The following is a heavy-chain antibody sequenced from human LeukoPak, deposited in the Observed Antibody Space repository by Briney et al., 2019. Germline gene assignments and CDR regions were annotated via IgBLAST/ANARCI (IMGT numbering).Heavy chain of an antibody. D-gene: IGHD3-22*01. V-gene: IGHV4-39*01. CDR2: IYYSGST. J-gene: IGHJ4*02. CDR3: ARHVWYYYDSSGYYYWGDYFDY. CDR1: GGSISSSSYY. Sequence: TSETLSLTCTVSGGSISSSSYYWGWIRQPPGKGLEWIGSIYYSGSTYYNPSLKSRVTISVDTSKNQFSLKLSSVTAADTAVYYCARHVWYYYDSSGYYYWGDYFDYWGQGTLVTVSS.